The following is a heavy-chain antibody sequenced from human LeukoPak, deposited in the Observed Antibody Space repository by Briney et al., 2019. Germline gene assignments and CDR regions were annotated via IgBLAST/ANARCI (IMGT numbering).Heavy chain of an antibody. CDR1: GYTLTNHY. V-gene: IGHV1-46*01. CDR2: MNPSGGST. J-gene: IGHJ4*02. Sequence: ASVKVSCKASGYTLTNHYIHWVRQAPGQGLEWMGIMNPSGGSTSYPQKFQGRVTMTRDTSTSTVYMELSSLRSEDTAVYYCARDPMSGGYVTFDYWGQGTLVTVSS. D-gene: IGHD5-12*01. CDR3: ARDPMSGGYVTFDY.